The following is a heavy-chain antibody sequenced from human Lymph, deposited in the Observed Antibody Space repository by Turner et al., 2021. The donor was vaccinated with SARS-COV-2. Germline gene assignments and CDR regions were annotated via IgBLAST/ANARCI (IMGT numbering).Heavy chain of an antibody. V-gene: IGHV4-59*08. CDR1: GGSISSYY. CDR3: ARHGYSGWYEGGMDV. J-gene: IGHJ6*02. D-gene: IGHD6-19*01. CDR2: IHYSGST. Sequence: QVQLQESGPGLVRPSETLSLTCTVSGGSISSYYWSWIRQPPGKGLEWIGYIHYSGSTNYNLSLKSRVTISVDTSKNQFSLKLSSVTAADTAVYYCARHGYSGWYEGGMDVWGQGTTVTVSS.